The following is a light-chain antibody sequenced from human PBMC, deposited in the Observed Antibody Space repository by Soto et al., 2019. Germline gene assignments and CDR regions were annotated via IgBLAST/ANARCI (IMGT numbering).Light chain of an antibody. CDR3: QQYNNWPLT. CDR2: GAS. Sequence: EIVMTQSPATLSVSPGERATLSCRASQSISGNLAWYQQKPGRAPRLLIYGASTRATGFPARFSGSGSGTEFTLIISSLQSEDFAVYYCQQYNNWPLTFGGGTKVEIK. J-gene: IGKJ4*01. CDR1: QSISGN. V-gene: IGKV3-15*01.